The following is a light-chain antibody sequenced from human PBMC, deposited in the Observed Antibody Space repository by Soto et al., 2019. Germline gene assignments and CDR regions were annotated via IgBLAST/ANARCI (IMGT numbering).Light chain of an antibody. CDR2: DAS. CDR1: QTITTW. V-gene: IGKV1-5*01. Sequence: DIRMTQSPPTLSASVGDRVTITCRASQTITTWMAWYQQKPGKGPKLLVYDASTLQSGVATRFSGSGSGTEFTLIISGLQPEDSATYYCQQYTNTNNPWMFGQGTKVDI. CDR3: QQYTNTNNPWM. J-gene: IGKJ1*01.